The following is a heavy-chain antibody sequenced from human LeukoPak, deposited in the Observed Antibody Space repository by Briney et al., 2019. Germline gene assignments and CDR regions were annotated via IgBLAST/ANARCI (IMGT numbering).Heavy chain of an antibody. Sequence: VGSLRLSCAASGFNFPNAWMNWVRQAPGKGLEWVGRIKSKTNGETTDYAAPVKGRFTISRDDSKNTLYLQMNSLKTEDTAVYYCVTDLTMNYWSRGTLVIVSS. D-gene: IGHD3-22*01. V-gene: IGHV3-15*01. CDR2: IKSKTNGETT. J-gene: IGHJ4*01. CDR3: VTDLTMNY. CDR1: GFNFPNAW.